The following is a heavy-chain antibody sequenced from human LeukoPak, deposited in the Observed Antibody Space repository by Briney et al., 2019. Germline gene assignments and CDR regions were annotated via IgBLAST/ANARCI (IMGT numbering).Heavy chain of an antibody. Sequence: SQTLSLTCTVSGGSISSGGYYWSWIRQPPGKGLEWIGYIYYSGSTNYNPSLKSRVTISVDTSKNQFSLKLSSVTAADTAVYYCAGLPPGYSSGWFNYWGQGTLVTVSS. CDR3: AGLPPGYSSGWFNY. CDR2: IYYSGST. CDR1: GGSISSGGYY. D-gene: IGHD6-19*01. V-gene: IGHV4-61*08. J-gene: IGHJ4*02.